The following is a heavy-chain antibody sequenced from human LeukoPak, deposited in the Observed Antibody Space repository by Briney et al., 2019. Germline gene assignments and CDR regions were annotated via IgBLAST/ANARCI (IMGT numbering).Heavy chain of an antibody. D-gene: IGHD5-24*01. Sequence: PGGSLRLSCAASGFTFSSYSMNWVRQAPGKGLEWVSYISSSNSTNYYADSVKGRFTISRDNAKNSLYLQMNSLRAEDTAVYYCARDPVRDGHKGGFDYWGQGTLVTVSS. V-gene: IGHV3-48*01. CDR3: ARDPVRDGHKGGFDY. CDR2: ISSSNSTN. CDR1: GFTFSSYS. J-gene: IGHJ4*02.